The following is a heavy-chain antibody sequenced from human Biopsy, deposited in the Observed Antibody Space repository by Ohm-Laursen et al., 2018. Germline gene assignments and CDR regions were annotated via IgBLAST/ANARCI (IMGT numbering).Heavy chain of an antibody. CDR3: AKDDYDRVSSGYYFDY. CDR1: GFAFSDYS. J-gene: IGHJ4*02. V-gene: IGHV3-21*01. D-gene: IGHD3-10*02. CDR2: ISSTSNHI. Sequence: GSLRLSCAASGFAFSDYSMSWVRQAPGKGLEWVASISSTSNHIHYVDSVWGRFTISRDNAENSLYLEMNSLRVEDTAVYYCAKDDYDRVSSGYYFDYWGQGTLVSVSS.